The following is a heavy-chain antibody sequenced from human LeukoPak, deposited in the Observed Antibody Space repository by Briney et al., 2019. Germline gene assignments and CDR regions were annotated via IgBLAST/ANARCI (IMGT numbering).Heavy chain of an antibody. CDR3: AKDMRGDPPVYFDY. V-gene: IGHV3-30*02. CDR1: GFTFSSYA. J-gene: IGHJ4*02. Sequence: GRSLRLSCAASGFTFSSYAMHWVRQAPGKGLEWVAFIRYDGSNKYYADSVKGRFTISRDNSKNTLYLQMNSLRAEDTAVYYCAKDMRGDPPVYFDYWGQGTLVTVSS. CDR2: IRYDGSNK. D-gene: IGHD3-16*01.